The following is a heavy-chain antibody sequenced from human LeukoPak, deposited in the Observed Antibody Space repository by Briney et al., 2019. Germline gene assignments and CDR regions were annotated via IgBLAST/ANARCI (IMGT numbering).Heavy chain of an antibody. J-gene: IGHJ6*03. CDR3: ARDGMIAVTGFYYYYMDV. V-gene: IGHV1-46*01. CDR2: INPGDGST. Sequence: ASVKVSCKASGDTFIRYGISWVRQAPGQGLEWMGIINPGDGSTSYAQKFQGRVTMTRDMSTSTVYMELSSLRSEDTAVYYCARDGMIAVTGFYYYYMDVWGKGTTVTVSS. CDR1: GDTFIRYG. D-gene: IGHD6-19*01.